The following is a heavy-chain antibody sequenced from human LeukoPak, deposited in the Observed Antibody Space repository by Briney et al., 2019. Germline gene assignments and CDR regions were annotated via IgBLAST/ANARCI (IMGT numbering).Heavy chain of an antibody. J-gene: IGHJ5*02. D-gene: IGHD3-10*01. CDR3: ARENASGNSWFDP. CDR2: IYPDNSDT. CDR1: GYSFTTYW. V-gene: IGHV5-51*01. Sequence: GESLKISCKASGYSFTTYWIGWVRPMPGKGLEWMAIIYPDNSDTRYSPSFQGQVTISADKSINTAYLQWSSLKASDTAIYYCARENASGNSWFDPWGQGTLVTVSS.